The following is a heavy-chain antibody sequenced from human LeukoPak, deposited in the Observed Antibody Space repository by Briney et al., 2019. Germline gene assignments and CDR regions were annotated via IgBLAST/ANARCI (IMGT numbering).Heavy chain of an antibody. CDR2: INGDGSIT. CDR3: VRDLQD. J-gene: IGHJ4*02. Sequence: GGSLRLSCAGSGLTLSSYWMQWVRQAPGKGLVWVSRINGDGSITNYADSVKGRFTISRDNAKNTLFLQMDRLRDEDTAVYYCVRDLQDWGQGTLVTVSS. CDR1: GLTLSSYW. V-gene: IGHV3-74*01.